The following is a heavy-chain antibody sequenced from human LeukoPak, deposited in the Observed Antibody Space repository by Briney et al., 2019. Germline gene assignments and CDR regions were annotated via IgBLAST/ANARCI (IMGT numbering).Heavy chain of an antibody. D-gene: IGHD3-10*01. CDR2: IKQDGSEK. CDR3: ARDRSLITMVRVLDV. J-gene: IGHJ6*02. V-gene: IGHV3-7*01. Sequence: GGSLRLSCAASGFTFSGYWMSWVRQAPGKGLEWVANIKQDGSEKYYVDSVKGRFTISRDNAKNSLYLQMNSLRAEDTAVYYCARDRSLITMVRVLDVWGQGTTVTVSS. CDR1: GFTFSGYW.